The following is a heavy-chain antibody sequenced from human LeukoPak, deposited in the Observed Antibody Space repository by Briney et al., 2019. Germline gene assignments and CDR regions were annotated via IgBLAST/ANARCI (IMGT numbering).Heavy chain of an antibody. V-gene: IGHV3-23*01. CDR1: GITLSNYG. CDR3: AKRGVVIRVILVGFHKEAYYFDS. J-gene: IGHJ4*02. Sequence: GGSLRLSCAVSGITLSNYGMSWVRQAPGKGLEWVAGISDSAGRTKYADSVKGRFTISRDNPKNTLYLQMNSLRAEDTAVSFCAKRGVVIRVILVGFHKEAYYFDSWGQGALVTVSS. D-gene: IGHD3-22*01. CDR2: ISDSAGRT.